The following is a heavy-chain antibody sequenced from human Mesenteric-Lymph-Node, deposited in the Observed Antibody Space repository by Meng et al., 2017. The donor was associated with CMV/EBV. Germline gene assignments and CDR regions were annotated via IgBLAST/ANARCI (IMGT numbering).Heavy chain of an antibody. Sequence: SETLSLTCTVSGGSISNYYWNWIRQPPGKGLEWIGYIYYSGSTNYNPSLKSRVTISVDTSKNQFSLKLSSVTAADTAVYYCARNGIYYDFWSGSNWFDPWGQGTLVTVSS. CDR3: ARNGIYYDFWSGSNWFDP. CDR1: GGSISNYY. J-gene: IGHJ5*02. CDR2: IYYSGST. D-gene: IGHD3-3*01. V-gene: IGHV4-59*01.